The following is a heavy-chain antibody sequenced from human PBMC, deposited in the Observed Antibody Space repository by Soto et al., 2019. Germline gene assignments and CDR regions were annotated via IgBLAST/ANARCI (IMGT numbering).Heavy chain of an antibody. Sequence: GGSLRLSCAASGFTFSNAWMNWVRQAPGKGLEWVGRIKSKTDGGTTDYAAPVKGRFTISRDDSKNTLYLQMNSLKTEDTAVYYCTTDAGHNTYYYDSSGYYSFDYWGQGTLVTVSS. CDR2: IKSKTDGGTT. D-gene: IGHD3-22*01. J-gene: IGHJ4*02. CDR3: TTDAGHNTYYYDSSGYYSFDY. V-gene: IGHV3-15*07. CDR1: GFTFSNAW.